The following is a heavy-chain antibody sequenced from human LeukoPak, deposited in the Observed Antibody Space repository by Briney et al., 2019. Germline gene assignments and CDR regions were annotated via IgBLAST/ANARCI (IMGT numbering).Heavy chain of an antibody. D-gene: IGHD6-13*01. CDR2: INHSGST. V-gene: IGHV4-34*01. J-gene: IGHJ6*02. CDR1: GGSFSGYY. Sequence: PSETLSLTCAVYGGSFSGYYWSWIRQPPGKGLEWIGEINHSGSTNYNPSLKSRVTISVDTSKNQFSPKLSSVTAADTAVYYCARGVGTLLYYYYYGMDVWGQGTTVTVSS. CDR3: ARGVGTLLYYYYYGMDV.